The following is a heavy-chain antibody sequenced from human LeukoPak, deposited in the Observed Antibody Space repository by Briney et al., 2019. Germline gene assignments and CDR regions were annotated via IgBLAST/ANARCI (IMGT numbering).Heavy chain of an antibody. J-gene: IGHJ4*02. CDR3: ARESSISMVRGVIGY. Sequence: SSVKVSCKASGGTFSSYAISWVRQAPGQGLEWMGGIIPIFGTANYAQKFQGRVTITADKSTSTAYMELSSLRSEDTAVYYCARESSISMVRGVIGYWGQGTLVTVSS. CDR1: GGTFSSYA. V-gene: IGHV1-69*06. D-gene: IGHD3-10*01. CDR2: IIPIFGTA.